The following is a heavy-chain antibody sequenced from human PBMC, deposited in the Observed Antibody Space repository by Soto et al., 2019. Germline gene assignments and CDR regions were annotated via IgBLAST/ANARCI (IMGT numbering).Heavy chain of an antibody. CDR3: ARGELDIVVVPAAAYYYYGMDV. CDR2: INHSGST. D-gene: IGHD2-2*03. Sequence: SETLSLTCAVFGGSISSGGYSWSWIRQPPGKGLEWIGEINHSGSTNYNPSLKSRVTISVDTSKNQFSLKLSSVTAADTAVYYCARGELDIVVVPAAAYYYYGMDVWGQGTTVTVSS. J-gene: IGHJ6*02. CDR1: GGSISSGGYS. V-gene: IGHV4-30-2*01.